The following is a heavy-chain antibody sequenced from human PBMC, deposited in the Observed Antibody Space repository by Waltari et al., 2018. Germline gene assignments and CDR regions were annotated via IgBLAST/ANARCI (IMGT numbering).Heavy chain of an antibody. V-gene: IGHV4-38-2*01. CDR2: IYHSGST. Sequence: QVQLQESGPGLVKPSETLSLTCAVSGYSISSGYYWGWIRQPPGKGLEWIGSIYHSGSTYDNPSLKSRVTISVDTSKNQFSLKLRSVTAADTAVYYCARGSSSWYYYYMDVWGKGTTVTVSS. CDR1: GYSISSGYY. J-gene: IGHJ6*03. D-gene: IGHD6-13*01. CDR3: ARGSSSWYYYYMDV.